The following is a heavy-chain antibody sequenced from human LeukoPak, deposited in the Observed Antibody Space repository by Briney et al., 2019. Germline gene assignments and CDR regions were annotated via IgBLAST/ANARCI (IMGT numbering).Heavy chain of an antibody. D-gene: IGHD6-19*01. CDR2: IYYSGST. CDR1: GGSISSSSYY. V-gene: IGHV4-39*07. J-gene: IGHJ4*02. CDR3: ARGVSSGWYSLDY. Sequence: PSETLSLTCTVSGGSISSSSYYWGWIRQPPGKGLEWIGSIYYSGSTYYNPSLKSRVTISVDTSKNQFSLKLSSVTAADSAVYYCARGVSSGWYSLDYWGQGTLVTVSS.